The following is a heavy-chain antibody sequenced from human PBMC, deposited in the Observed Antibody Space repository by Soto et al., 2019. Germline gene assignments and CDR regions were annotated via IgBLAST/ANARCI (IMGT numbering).Heavy chain of an antibody. CDR2: IIPILCIA. CDR3: ARGYSGYDPYSLDY. J-gene: IGHJ4*02. V-gene: IGHV1-69*02. CDR1: GGTFSSYT. Sequence: QVQLVQSGAEVKKPGSSVKVSCKASGGTFSSYTISWVRQAPGQGLEWMGGIIPILCIANYAQKFQGTATITADNSTSIAYMELSSLRSEDTAVYYCARGYSGYDPYSLDYWGQGTLVTVSS. D-gene: IGHD5-12*01.